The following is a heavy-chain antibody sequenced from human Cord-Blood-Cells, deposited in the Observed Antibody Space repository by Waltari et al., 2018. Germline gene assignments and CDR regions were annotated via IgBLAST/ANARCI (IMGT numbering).Heavy chain of an antibody. CDR1: GYSISSGYS. Sequence: QVQLQESGPGLVKPSETLSLTCAVSGYSISSGYSWGWIRQPPGKGLAWIGSIYHSGSTYYNPSLKSRVTISVDTSKNQFSLKLSSVTAADTAVYYCARDGGATYYDFWSGYYDAFDIWGQGTMVTVSS. V-gene: IGHV4-38-2*02. CDR2: IYHSGST. D-gene: IGHD3-3*01. J-gene: IGHJ3*02. CDR3: ARDGGATYYDFWSGYYDAFDI.